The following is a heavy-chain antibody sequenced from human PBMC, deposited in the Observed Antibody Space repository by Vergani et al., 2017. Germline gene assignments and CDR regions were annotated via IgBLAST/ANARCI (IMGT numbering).Heavy chain of an antibody. D-gene: IGHD2-15*01. V-gene: IGHV3-7*03. CDR2: IKQDGSEK. Sequence: EVQLVESGGGLVQPGGSLRLSCAASGFTFSSYWMSWVRQAPGKGLEWVANIKQDGSEKYYVDSVKGRFTISRDNAKNSLYLQMNSQRAEDTAVYYCARVGPQILGYCSGGSCYSGFDYWGQGTLVTVSS. J-gene: IGHJ4*02. CDR1: GFTFSSYW. CDR3: ARVGPQILGYCSGGSCYSGFDY.